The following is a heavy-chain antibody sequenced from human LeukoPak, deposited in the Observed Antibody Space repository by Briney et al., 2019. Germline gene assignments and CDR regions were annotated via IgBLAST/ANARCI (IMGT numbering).Heavy chain of an antibody. Sequence: GGSLRLSCAASGFTFSSYAMHWVRQAPGKGLEWVAVISYDGSNKYYADSVKGRFTISRDNSKNTLYLQMNSLRAEDTAVYYCARVFSPLRYDAFDIWGQGTMVTVSS. CDR3: ARVFSPLRYDAFDI. J-gene: IGHJ3*02. D-gene: IGHD3-3*01. V-gene: IGHV3-30-3*01. CDR1: GFTFSSYA. CDR2: ISYDGSNK.